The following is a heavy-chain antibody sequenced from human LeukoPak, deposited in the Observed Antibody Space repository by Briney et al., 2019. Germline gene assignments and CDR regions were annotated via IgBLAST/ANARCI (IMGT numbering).Heavy chain of an antibody. J-gene: IGHJ3*02. D-gene: IGHD2-2*01. CDR2: ISGSGGST. Sequence: PGGSLRLXCAASGFTFSSYAMSWVRLAPGKGLESVSGISGSGGSTYYADSVKGRFTISRDNSKNTLYLQMNSLRAEDTAVYYCARHLVPTAMSTAFDIWGQGTMVTVSS. CDR1: GFTFSSYA. V-gene: IGHV3-23*01. CDR3: ARHLVPTAMSTAFDI.